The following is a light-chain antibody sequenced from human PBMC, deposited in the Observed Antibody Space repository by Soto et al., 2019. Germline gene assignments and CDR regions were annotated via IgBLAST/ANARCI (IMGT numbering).Light chain of an antibody. J-gene: IGKJ1*01. V-gene: IGKV3-20*01. Sequence: EIVLTQSPGTLSLSPGERATLSCRASQSVSSNYLNWYQQKPGQAPRLLIYGTSTRTTGIPDRFSGRGSGTDFTLTISRLEPEDFAVYYCHQYVSSPWTFGQGTKVEIK. CDR2: GTS. CDR3: HQYVSSPWT. CDR1: QSVSSNY.